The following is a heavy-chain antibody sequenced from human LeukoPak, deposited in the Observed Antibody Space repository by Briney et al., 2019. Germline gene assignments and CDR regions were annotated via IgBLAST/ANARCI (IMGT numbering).Heavy chain of an antibody. D-gene: IGHD4-11*01. CDR3: ARDRSTVTPMDAFDI. J-gene: IGHJ3*02. Sequence: PGGSLRLSCAASGFTFSSYSMNWVRQAPGKGLEWVSSISSSSSYIYYADSVKGRFTISRDNAKNSLYLQMNSLRAEDTAVYYCARDRSTVTPMDAFDIWGQGTMVTVSS. CDR2: ISSSSSYI. V-gene: IGHV3-21*01. CDR1: GFTFSSYS.